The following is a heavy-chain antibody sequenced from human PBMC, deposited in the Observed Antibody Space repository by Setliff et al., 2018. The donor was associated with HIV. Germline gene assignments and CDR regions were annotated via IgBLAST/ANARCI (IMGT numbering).Heavy chain of an antibody. CDR1: GFTFSSYW. J-gene: IGHJ4*02. D-gene: IGHD6-6*01. CDR2: IKQDESEK. V-gene: IGHV3-7*01. Sequence: GGSLRLSCAASGFTFSSYWMSWVRQAPGKGLEWVANIKQDESEKYYVGSVKGRFTSSRDNAKSSLFLQMSGLRPEDTAVYYCAREALVSCYYFDYWGQGTLVTVSS. CDR3: AREALVSCYYFDY.